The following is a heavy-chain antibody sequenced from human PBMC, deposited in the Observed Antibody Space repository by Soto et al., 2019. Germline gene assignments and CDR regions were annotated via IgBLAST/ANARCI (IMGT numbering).Heavy chain of an antibody. CDR2: IYPGDSDT. CDR3: ARESGSGSSRYGMDV. J-gene: IGHJ6*02. Sequence: GESLTSSCNGSGYSFTSYWIGWVRQMPGKGLEWMGIIYPGDSDTRYSPSFQGQVTISADKSISTAYLQWSSLKASDTAMYYCARESGSGSSRYGMDVWGQGTTVTSP. D-gene: IGHD3-10*01. CDR1: GYSFTSYW. V-gene: IGHV5-51*01.